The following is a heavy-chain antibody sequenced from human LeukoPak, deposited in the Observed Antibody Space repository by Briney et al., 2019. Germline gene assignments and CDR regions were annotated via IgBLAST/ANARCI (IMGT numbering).Heavy chain of an antibody. CDR1: GFTFSNYN. Sequence: GGSLRLSCAASGFTFSNYNLNWVRQAPGKGLEWVSYISRTSNNIYYADSVRGRFTISRDNAKNSLYLQMTSLRAEDTAVYYCARGGDPDYWGQGTLVTVSS. CDR3: ARGGDPDY. J-gene: IGHJ4*02. D-gene: IGHD2-21*02. CDR2: ISRTSNNI. V-gene: IGHV3-48*04.